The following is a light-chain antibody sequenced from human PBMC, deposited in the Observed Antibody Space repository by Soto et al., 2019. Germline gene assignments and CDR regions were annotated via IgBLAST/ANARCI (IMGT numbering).Light chain of an antibody. V-gene: IGLV2-8*01. J-gene: IGLJ3*02. CDR1: SSDVGGHNY. CDR2: EVS. CDR3: CSYAGSSTWV. Sequence: QSALTQSPSASGSPGQSVTISCTGTSSDVGGHNYVSWYQHHPGKAPKLIIYEVSKRPSGVPDRFSGSKSGNTASLTVSGLQAEDEAVYYCCSYAGSSTWVFGGGTKLTVL.